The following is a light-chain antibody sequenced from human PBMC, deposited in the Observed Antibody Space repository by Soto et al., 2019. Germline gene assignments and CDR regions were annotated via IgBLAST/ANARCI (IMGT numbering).Light chain of an antibody. Sequence: QSVLTRPPSVSGAPGQRVTISCTGSSSNIGANYDVHWYQQRPGTAPKLLIFGNSNRPSGVPDRFSGSKSGISASLAITGLQAEDEGDYYCQSYDSTLSARYVFGTGTKVTVL. CDR2: GNS. J-gene: IGLJ1*01. CDR1: SSNIGANYD. V-gene: IGLV1-40*01. CDR3: QSYDSTLSARYV.